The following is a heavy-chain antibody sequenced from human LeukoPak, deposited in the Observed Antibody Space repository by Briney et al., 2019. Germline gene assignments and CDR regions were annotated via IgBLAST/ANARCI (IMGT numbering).Heavy chain of an antibody. V-gene: IGHV4-4*07. CDR1: GGSISSYY. J-gene: IGHJ4*02. D-gene: IGHD3-3*01. CDR2: IYSSGVI. CDR3: ARDTGKSGYPDY. Sequence: PSETLSLTCTVSGGSISSYYWSWIRQPAGKAPEWIGRIYSSGVINYNPSLKSRVTMSLDNSKNQLSLKLSYVTAADTAVYYCARDTGKSGYPDYWGQGTLVTVSS.